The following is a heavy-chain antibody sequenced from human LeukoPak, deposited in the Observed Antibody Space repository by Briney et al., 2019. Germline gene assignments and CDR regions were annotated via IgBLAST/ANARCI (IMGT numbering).Heavy chain of an antibody. J-gene: IGHJ3*02. CDR1: GGSVSSNSVA. D-gene: IGHD3-3*02. Sequence: SQTLSLTCAISGGSVSSNSVAWNWIRQSPSRGLEWLGRTYYRSKWYNAYAVSVKSRITITPDTSKNQFSLQLNSVTPEDTAVYYCARELGSFDIWGQGTKVTVSS. CDR3: ARELGSFDI. CDR2: TYYRSKWYN. V-gene: IGHV6-1*01.